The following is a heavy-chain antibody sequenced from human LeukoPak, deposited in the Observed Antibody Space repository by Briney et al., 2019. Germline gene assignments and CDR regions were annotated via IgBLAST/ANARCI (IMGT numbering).Heavy chain of an antibody. V-gene: IGHV3-21*01. Sequence: GGSLRLSCAASGFTFSSYSMNWVRRAPGKGLEWVSSISSSSSYIYYADSVKGRFTISRDNAKNSLYLQMNGLRAEDTAVYYCARHSEYSSSGPGWGQGTLVTVSS. CDR2: ISSSSSYI. D-gene: IGHD6-6*01. CDR3: ARHSEYSSSGPG. CDR1: GFTFSSYS. J-gene: IGHJ4*02.